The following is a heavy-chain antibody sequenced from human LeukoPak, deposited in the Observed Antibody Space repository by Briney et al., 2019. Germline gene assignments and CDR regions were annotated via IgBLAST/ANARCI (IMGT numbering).Heavy chain of an antibody. Sequence: PSETLSLTCTVSGGSISSTNYYWVWIRQPPGKGLDWIGSIYYSGSTYYDPSLKSRVTISVDTSKNQFSLKLSSVTAADTAVYYCASAQSYYYDSSGYYFDYWGQGTLVTVSS. CDR1: GGSISSTNYY. J-gene: IGHJ4*02. CDR2: IYYSGST. D-gene: IGHD3-22*01. V-gene: IGHV4-39*01. CDR3: ASAQSYYYDSSGYYFDY.